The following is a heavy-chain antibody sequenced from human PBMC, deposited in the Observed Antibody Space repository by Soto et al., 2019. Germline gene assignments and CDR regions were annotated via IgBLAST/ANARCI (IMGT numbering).Heavy chain of an antibody. CDR2: INHSGST. Sequence: SETLSLTCAVYGGSFSGYYWSWIRQPPGKGLEWIGEINHSGSTNYNPSLKSRVTISVDTSKNQFSLKLSSVTAADTAVYYCARGRILYCSSTSCYILGYYYGMDVWGQGTTVTVSS. CDR3: ARGRILYCSSTSCYILGYYYGMDV. CDR1: GGSFSGYY. J-gene: IGHJ6*02. V-gene: IGHV4-34*01. D-gene: IGHD2-2*02.